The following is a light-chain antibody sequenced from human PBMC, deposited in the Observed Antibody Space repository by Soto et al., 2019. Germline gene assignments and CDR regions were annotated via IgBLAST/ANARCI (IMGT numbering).Light chain of an antibody. Sequence: QSALTQRRSVSGSPGQSVTISCTGTSSDVGGYNYVSWYQQYPGKAPKVMIYDVTKRPSGVPDRFSGSKSGNTPTLTISGLQAEDEADYYCCSYTGFYSSVFGTGTKVTVL. CDR2: DVT. J-gene: IGLJ1*01. CDR3: CSYTGFYSSV. CDR1: SSDVGGYNY. V-gene: IGLV2-11*01.